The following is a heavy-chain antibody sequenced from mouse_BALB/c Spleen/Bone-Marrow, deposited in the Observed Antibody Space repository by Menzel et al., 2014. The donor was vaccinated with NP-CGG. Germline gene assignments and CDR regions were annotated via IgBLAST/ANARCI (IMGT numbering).Heavy chain of an antibody. V-gene: IGHV1-7*01. CDR3: ATYVGFAF. CDR1: GYTFTAYW. D-gene: IGHD1-1*01. J-gene: IGHJ3*01. CDR2: INPSTGYI. Sequence: VQLQQSGAELAKPGASVKMSCKASGYTFTAYWTHWVKQRPGQGLDWIGYINPSTGYIEYNQKFKDKATLTADKSSSTAYMQLSSLTSEDSAVYYCATYVGFAFWGQGTLVTVSA.